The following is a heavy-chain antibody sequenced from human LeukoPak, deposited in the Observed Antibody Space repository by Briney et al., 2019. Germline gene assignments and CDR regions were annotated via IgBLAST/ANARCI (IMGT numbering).Heavy chain of an antibody. Sequence: PSETLSLTCTVSGGSISSGDYYWSWLRQPPGMGPEWIGDISYSGSTYYNPSLRSRLSISVDRSNNQFSLRLTSVTAADTAVYYCAIGGLATYNWFDPWGQGTLVIVSS. CDR1: GGSISSGDYY. J-gene: IGHJ5*02. CDR2: ISYSGST. CDR3: AIGGLATYNWFDP. D-gene: IGHD3/OR15-3a*01. V-gene: IGHV4-30-4*01.